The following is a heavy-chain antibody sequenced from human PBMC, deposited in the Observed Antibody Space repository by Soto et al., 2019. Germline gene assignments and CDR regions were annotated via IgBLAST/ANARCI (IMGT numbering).Heavy chain of an antibody. V-gene: IGHV3-23*01. Sequence: EVQLLESGGDLVQPGGSLRLSCAASGFTFTSYAMSWIRQAPGKGLEWVSAITGGGDNTYYADSVKGRFTISRDNSKNTLYLLMNSLGAEDTGFYYCSQDGGSRDWLSVNWGQGTLVTVSS. D-gene: IGHD3-9*01. CDR2: ITGGGDNT. CDR3: SQDGGSRDWLSVN. J-gene: IGHJ4*02. CDR1: GFTFTSYA.